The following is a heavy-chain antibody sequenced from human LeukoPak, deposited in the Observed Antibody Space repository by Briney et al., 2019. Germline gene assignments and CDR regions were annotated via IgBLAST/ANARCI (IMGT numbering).Heavy chain of an antibody. Sequence: ASVKVSCKASGYTFTGYYIHWVRQAPGQGLEWAGWINPHSGDTNYAQNFQGRVTMTRDTSISTAYLELSRLRSDDTAVYYCARGGGGSYFYYYYMDVWGKGTAVTVSS. V-gene: IGHV1-2*02. CDR3: ARGGGGSYFYYYYMDV. J-gene: IGHJ6*03. CDR2: INPHSGDT. D-gene: IGHD1-26*01. CDR1: GYTFTGYY.